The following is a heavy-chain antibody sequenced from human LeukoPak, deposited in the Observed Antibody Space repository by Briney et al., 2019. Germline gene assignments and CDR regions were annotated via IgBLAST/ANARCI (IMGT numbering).Heavy chain of an antibody. J-gene: IGHJ4*02. D-gene: IGHD5-18*01. CDR1: GYTFSIYS. V-gene: IGHV1-18*01. CDR3: ARAGYSYGYLGYFDY. Sequence: ASVKVSCKASGYTFSIYSIAWVRQAPGQGLEWMGWISAYNGNTNYAQKFQGRVTMTTDTSTSTAYMELRSLRSDDTAVYYCARAGYSYGYLGYFDYWGQGTLATVSS. CDR2: ISAYNGNT.